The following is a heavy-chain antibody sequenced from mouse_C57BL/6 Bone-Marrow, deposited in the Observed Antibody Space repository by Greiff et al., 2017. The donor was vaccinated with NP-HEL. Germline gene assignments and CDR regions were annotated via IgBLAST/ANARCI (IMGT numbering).Heavy chain of an antibody. J-gene: IGHJ3*01. V-gene: IGHV1-55*01. Sequence: QVQLQQPGAELVKPGASVKMSCKASGYTFTSYWITWVKQRPGQGLEWIGDIYPGSGSTNYNEKFKSKATLSVDTSSSPAYMQLSSLTSEDSAVYYCARVDLAWFAYWGQGTLVTVSA. CDR2: IYPGSGST. CDR1: GYTFTSYW. CDR3: ARVDLAWFAY.